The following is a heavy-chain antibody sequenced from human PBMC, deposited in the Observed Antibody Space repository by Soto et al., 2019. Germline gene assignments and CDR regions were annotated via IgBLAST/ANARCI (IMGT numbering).Heavy chain of an antibody. J-gene: IGHJ4*02. CDR2: ISSSSSYI. V-gene: IGHV3-21*01. D-gene: IGHD1-7*01. CDR3: ARAERLYNWNYAIDY. CDR1: GFTFSSYS. Sequence: GSLRLSCAASGFTFSSYSMNWVRQAPGKGLEWVSSISSSSSYIYYADSVKGRFTISRDNAKNSLYLQMNSLRAEDTAVYYCARAERLYNWNYAIDYWGQGALVTVSS.